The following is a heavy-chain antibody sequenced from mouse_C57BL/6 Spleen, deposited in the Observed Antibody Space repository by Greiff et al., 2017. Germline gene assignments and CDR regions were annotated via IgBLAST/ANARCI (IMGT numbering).Heavy chain of an antibody. CDR2: INPYNGGT. J-gene: IGHJ2*01. CDR3: ARKVTTGYFDY. V-gene: IGHV1-19*01. CDR1: GYTFTDYC. D-gene: IGHD2-5*01. Sequence: EVQLQQSGPVLVKPGASVKMSCKASGYTFTDYCMNWVKQSHGKSLEWIGVINPYNGGTSYNQKFKGKATLTVDKSSSTAYMELNSLTSEDSAVYYCARKVTTGYFDYWGQGTTLTVSS.